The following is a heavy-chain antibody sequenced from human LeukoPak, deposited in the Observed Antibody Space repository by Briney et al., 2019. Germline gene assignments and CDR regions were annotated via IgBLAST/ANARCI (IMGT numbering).Heavy chain of an antibody. CDR1: GGSFSDYY. D-gene: IGHD2-2*01. V-gene: IGHV4-34*01. CDR3: ARGGVGYCSSTSCLFYCYGMDV. J-gene: IGHJ6*02. CDR2: INNSGST. Sequence: PSETLSLTCAVYGGSFSDYYWSWIRQPPRKGLEWIGEINNSGSTNYSPSLTSRVTISVDTSKNHFSLKLSSVTAADTAVYYCARGGVGYCSSTSCLFYCYGMDVWGQGTTVTVSS.